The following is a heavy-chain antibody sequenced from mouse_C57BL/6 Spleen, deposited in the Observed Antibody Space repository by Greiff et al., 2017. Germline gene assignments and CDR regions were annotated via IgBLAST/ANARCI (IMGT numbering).Heavy chain of an antibody. J-gene: IGHJ2*01. Sequence: QVQLQQSGAELVRPGTSVKVSCKASGYAINHDLIEWVKQRPGQGLEWIGVINPGIGGTNYNAKFKGKATLTADKSSSTAYMQLSSLTSEDSAVYFCARCAAGTRYFDYWGQGTILTVSA. D-gene: IGHD4-1*01. V-gene: IGHV1-54*01. CDR1: GYAINHDL. CDR2: INPGIGGT. CDR3: ARCAAGTRYFDY.